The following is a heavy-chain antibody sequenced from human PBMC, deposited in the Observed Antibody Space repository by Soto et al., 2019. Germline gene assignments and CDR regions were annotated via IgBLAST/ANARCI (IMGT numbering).Heavy chain of an antibody. CDR3: ARGPLVVLNYFES. V-gene: IGHV1-69*02. CDR2: IFPLTDIP. CDR1: GGTFRHDP. J-gene: IGHJ4*02. Sequence: QVQLVQSGTEVKKPGSSVKVSCKASGGTFRHDPINWVRQAPGQGLEWMGSIFPLTDIPDYAQNFQARLTISADKYTSTAYMELSSLTSDDTAMYFCARGPLVVLNYFESWGQGTLVTVSS.